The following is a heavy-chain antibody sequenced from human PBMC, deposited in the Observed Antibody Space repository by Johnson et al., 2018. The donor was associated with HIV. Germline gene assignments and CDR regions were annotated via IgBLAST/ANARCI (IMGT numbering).Heavy chain of an antibody. Sequence: VQLVESGGGLIQPGGSLKPSFAAPGSMFRTNYMSWVPRVQGKGLDWVSGLIGIVAGPGYANLGKAQFPISRDNAKNSVYLQMNSLRAEDTALYYCARDVGGWGYRHAFDMWGQGTMVTVSS. CDR2: LIGIVAGP. D-gene: IGHD5-12*01. J-gene: IGHJ3*02. V-gene: IGHV3-20*03. CDR1: GSMFRTNY. CDR3: ARDVGGWGYRHAFDM.